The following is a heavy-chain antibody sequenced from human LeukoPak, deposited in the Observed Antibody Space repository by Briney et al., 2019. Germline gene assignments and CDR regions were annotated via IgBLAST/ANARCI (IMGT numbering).Heavy chain of an antibody. D-gene: IGHD3-3*01. V-gene: IGHV4-4*07. CDR3: ARIYDFWSNSIYYFDY. CDR1: GGSISGHY. Sequence: PSETLSLTCSVSGGSISGHYWTWIRKSAGKGLEWIGRMHTNGKSKYNPSLETRVTMSLDMSKNQFSLKVYSVTAADTAVYFCARIYDFWSNSIYYFDYWGQGALVTVSS. J-gene: IGHJ4*02. CDR2: MHTNGKS.